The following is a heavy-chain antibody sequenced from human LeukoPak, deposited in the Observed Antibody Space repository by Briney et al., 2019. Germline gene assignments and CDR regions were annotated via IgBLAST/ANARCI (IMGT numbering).Heavy chain of an antibody. CDR1: GFTFSTYA. Sequence: GGSLRLSCAASGFTFSTYAMYWVRQAPGEGLEWVAVISYDGSNKYYADSVKGRFTISRDNSKNTLHLQMNSLRAEDTAVYYCARSYCSGSTCYAPEYWGQGTLVTVSS. CDR3: ARSYCSGSTCYAPEY. CDR2: ISYDGSNK. J-gene: IGHJ4*02. D-gene: IGHD2-2*01. V-gene: IGHV3-30*04.